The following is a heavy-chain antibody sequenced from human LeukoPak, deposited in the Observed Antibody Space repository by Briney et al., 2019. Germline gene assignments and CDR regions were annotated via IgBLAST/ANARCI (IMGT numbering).Heavy chain of an antibody. J-gene: IGHJ4*02. CDR3: SRGAEASGYPLFQY. CDR2: IWYDGSNK. V-gene: IGHV3-33*01. D-gene: IGHD3-22*01. CDR1: GFTFSSYG. Sequence: GGSLRLSCAASGFTFSSYGMHWVRQAPGKGLEWVAVIWYDGSNKYYADSVKGRFTISRDSSKNTLYLQMNSLRAEDTAIYYCSRGAEASGYPLFQYWGQGVLVTVSS.